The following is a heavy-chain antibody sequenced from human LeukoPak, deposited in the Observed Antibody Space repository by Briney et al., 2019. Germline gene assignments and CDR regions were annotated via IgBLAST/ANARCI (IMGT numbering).Heavy chain of an antibody. CDR3: VRGRTSFDP. J-gene: IGHJ5*02. Sequence: GGSLRLSCAASGFTFSSYWMHWVRQAPGKGLVWVSRINSDGSSTTYADSVKVRFTISRDNAKNTPYLQMNSLRAEDTAVYYCVRGRTSFDPWGQGTLVTVSS. V-gene: IGHV3-74*01. D-gene: IGHD1-14*01. CDR2: INSDGSST. CDR1: GFTFSSYW.